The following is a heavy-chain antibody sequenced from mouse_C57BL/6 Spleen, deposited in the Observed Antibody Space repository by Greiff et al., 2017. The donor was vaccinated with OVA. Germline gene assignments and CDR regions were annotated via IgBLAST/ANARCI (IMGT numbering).Heavy chain of an antibody. CDR3: ARSYYSNLHYFDY. J-gene: IGHJ2*01. CDR1: GYTFTSYW. Sequence: QVQLQQSGAELVKPGASVKLSCKASGYTFTSYWMHWVKQRPGQGLEWIGMIHPNSGSTNYNEKFKSKATLTVDKSSSTAYMQLSSLTSEDSAVYYCARSYYSNLHYFDYWGQGTTLTVSS. D-gene: IGHD2-5*01. V-gene: IGHV1-64*01. CDR2: IHPNSGST.